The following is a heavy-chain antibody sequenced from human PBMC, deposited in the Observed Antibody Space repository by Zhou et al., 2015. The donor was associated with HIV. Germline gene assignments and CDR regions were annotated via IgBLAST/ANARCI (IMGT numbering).Heavy chain of an antibody. V-gene: IGHV1-69*01. CDR3: AVVPAAMVRRGYSFDY. J-gene: IGHJ4*02. CDR1: GGTFSSYA. Sequence: QVQLVQSGAEVKKPGSSVKVSCKASGGTFSSYAISWVRQAPGQGLEWMGGIIPIFGTANYAQKFQGRVTITADESTSTAYMELSSLRSEDTAVYYCAVVPAAMVRRGYSFDYWGQGTLVTVSS. CDR2: IIPIFGTA. D-gene: IGHD2-2*01.